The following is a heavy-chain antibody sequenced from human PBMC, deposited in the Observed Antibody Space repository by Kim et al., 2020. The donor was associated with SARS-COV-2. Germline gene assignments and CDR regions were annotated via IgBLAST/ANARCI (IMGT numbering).Heavy chain of an antibody. V-gene: IGHV1-69*13. J-gene: IGHJ6*02. CDR2: IIPIFGTA. Sequence: SVKVSCKASGGTFSSYAISWVRQAPGQGLEWMGGIIPIFGTANYAQKFQGRVTITADESTSTAYMELSSLRSEDTAVYYCARDDMVRGVIRYYSYGMDVWGQGTTVTVSS. CDR3: ARDDMVRGVIRYYSYGMDV. CDR1: GGTFSSYA. D-gene: IGHD3-10*01.